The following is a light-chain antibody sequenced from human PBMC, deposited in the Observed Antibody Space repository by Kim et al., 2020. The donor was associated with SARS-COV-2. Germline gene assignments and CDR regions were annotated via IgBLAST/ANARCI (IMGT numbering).Light chain of an antibody. Sequence: SYELTQPPSVSVSPGQTASITCSGDKLGDKYTYWYQQRPGQSPVLVIYQDTERPSGIPERFSGSNSENTATLTISGTQAMDEADYYCQAWDSSTAVFGTGTKVTVL. J-gene: IGLJ1*01. CDR3: QAWDSSTAV. V-gene: IGLV3-1*01. CDR1: KLGDKY. CDR2: QDT.